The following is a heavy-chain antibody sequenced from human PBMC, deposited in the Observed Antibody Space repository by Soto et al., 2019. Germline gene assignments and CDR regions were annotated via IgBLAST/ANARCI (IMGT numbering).Heavy chain of an antibody. CDR3: AKIEMGWFAH. Sequence: EVQLLESGGHVVQPGESLRLSCTGSGFSFFSYAMSWVRQAPGKGLEWVSTISGSGGHTYYAGSVKGRFVVSRDNDKNTVYLHMSSLTGEDTAVYFCAKIEMGWFAHWGQGTQVTVSS. D-gene: IGHD2-8*01. V-gene: IGHV3-23*01. J-gene: IGHJ5*02. CDR1: GFSFFSYA. CDR2: ISGSGGHT.